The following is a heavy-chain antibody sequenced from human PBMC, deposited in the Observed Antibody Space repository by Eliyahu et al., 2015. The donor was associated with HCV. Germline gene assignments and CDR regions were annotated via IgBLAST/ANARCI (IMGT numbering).Heavy chain of an antibody. CDR1: GXTXXXYA. V-gene: IGHV7-4-1*02. Sequence: QVQLVQSGSELKKPGASVKVSCKASGXTXXXYAMNWVRQAPGQGLEWMGWINTNTGNPTYAQGFTGRFVFSLDTSVSTAYLQISSLKAEDTAVYYCARDLGDGYIFYFDYWGQGTLVTVSS. CDR3: ARDLGDGYIFYFDY. J-gene: IGHJ4*02. D-gene: IGHD5-24*01. CDR2: INTNTGNP.